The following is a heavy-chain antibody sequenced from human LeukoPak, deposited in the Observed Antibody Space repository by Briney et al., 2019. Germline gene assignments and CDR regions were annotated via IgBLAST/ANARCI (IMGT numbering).Heavy chain of an antibody. CDR1: GYSISSGYY. CDR3: RVSDYGDHYFDY. Sequence: SETLSLTCAVSGYSISSGYYWGWIRQPPGKGLEWIGSIYHSGSTYYNPSLKSRVTISVDTSKNQFSLKLSSVTAADTAVYYCRVSDYGDHYFDYWGQGTLVTVSS. V-gene: IGHV4-38-2*01. D-gene: IGHD4-17*01. J-gene: IGHJ4*02. CDR2: IYHSGST.